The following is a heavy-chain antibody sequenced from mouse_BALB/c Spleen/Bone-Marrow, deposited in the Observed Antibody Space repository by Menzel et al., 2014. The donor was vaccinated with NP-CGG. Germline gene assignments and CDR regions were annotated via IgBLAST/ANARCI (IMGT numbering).Heavy chain of an antibody. V-gene: IGHV5-9-4*01. Sequence: EVQLVESGGGSVKPGGSLKLSCAASGFTFSSYAMSWVRQSPEKRLEWVAEISSGGSYTYYPDTVTGRFTISRDNAKNTLYLEMSSLRSEDTAMYYCARAYRYDGGYYYAMDYWGQGTSVTVSS. CDR2: ISSGGSYT. D-gene: IGHD2-14*01. J-gene: IGHJ4*01. CDR3: ARAYRYDGGYYYAMDY. CDR1: GFTFSSYA.